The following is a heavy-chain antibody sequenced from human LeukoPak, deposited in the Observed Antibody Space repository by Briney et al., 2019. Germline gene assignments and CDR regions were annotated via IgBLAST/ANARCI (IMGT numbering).Heavy chain of an antibody. D-gene: IGHD5-18*01. V-gene: IGHV3-11*05. J-gene: IGHJ4*02. CDR3: ARDPGGYSYGYYFDY. Sequence: GRFTISRDNAKKSLYLQMSSLRAEDTAVYYCARDPGGYSYGYYFDYWGQGTTVTVSS.